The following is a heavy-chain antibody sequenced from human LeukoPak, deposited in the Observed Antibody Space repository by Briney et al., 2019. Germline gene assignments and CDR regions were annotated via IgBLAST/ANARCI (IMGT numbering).Heavy chain of an antibody. CDR1: GFTFSSYW. J-gene: IGHJ4*02. CDR3: ARISLESSGWYSLDY. CDR2: IKQDGSEK. Sequence: GGSLRLSCVASGFTFSSYWMSWVRQAPGKGLEWVANIKQDGSEKYYVDSVKGRFTISRDNAKNSLYLQMNSLRAEDTAVYYCARISLESSGWYSLDYWGQGTLVTVSS. V-gene: IGHV3-7*01. D-gene: IGHD6-19*01.